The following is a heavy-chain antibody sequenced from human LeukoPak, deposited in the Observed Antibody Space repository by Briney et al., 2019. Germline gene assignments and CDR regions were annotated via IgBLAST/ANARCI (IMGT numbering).Heavy chain of an antibody. D-gene: IGHD4-17*01. CDR2: IYTSGST. V-gene: IGHV4-61*02. J-gene: IGHJ4*02. CDR1: GGSISSGSYY. CDR3: ARVPTVTFFDY. Sequence: SETLSLTCTVSGGSISSGSYYWSWIRQPAGKGLEWIGRIYTSGSTNYNPSLKSRVTISYTSKNQFSLKLNSVTAADTAVYYCARVPTVTFFDYWGQGTLVTVSS.